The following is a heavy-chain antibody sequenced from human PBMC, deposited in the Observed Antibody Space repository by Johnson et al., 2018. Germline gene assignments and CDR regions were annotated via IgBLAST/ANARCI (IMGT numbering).Heavy chain of an antibody. Sequence: EVQLVESGGGVVQPGRSLRLSCAASGFTFSSYSMNWVRQAPGKGLEWVSYISSSSSTIYYADSVKGRFTISRDNAKNSLYLQMNSLRDGDTAVYYCARLECSGGSCYGGDAFDIWGQGTMVAVFS. CDR3: ARLECSGGSCYGGDAFDI. J-gene: IGHJ3*02. CDR1: GFTFSSYS. CDR2: ISSSSSTI. V-gene: IGHV3-48*02. D-gene: IGHD2-15*01.